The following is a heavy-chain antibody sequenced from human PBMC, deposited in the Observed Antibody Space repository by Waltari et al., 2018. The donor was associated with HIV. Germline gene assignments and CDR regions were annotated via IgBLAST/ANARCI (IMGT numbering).Heavy chain of an antibody. CDR1: GFTLSDAW. D-gene: IGHD2-15*01. V-gene: IGHV3-15*01. CDR2: IKSQRDGGTT. J-gene: IGHJ4*02. Sequence: EVQLVESGGDLVKPGGSLRLSCAASGFTLSDAWMHWTRQAPGEVLVWVGRIKSQRDGGTTDYAAPVTGRFAISIDGSKNTMYLQMDSLKTEDTAVDYCHTDVVTNWGQGTLVTVSS. CDR3: HTDVVTN.